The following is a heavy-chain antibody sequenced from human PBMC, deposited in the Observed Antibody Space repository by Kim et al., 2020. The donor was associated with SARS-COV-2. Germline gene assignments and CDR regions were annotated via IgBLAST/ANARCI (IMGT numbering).Heavy chain of an antibody. CDR3: ARRKLLWFGELLYRDYGMDV. CDR1: GGSISSYY. Sequence: SETLSLTCTVSGGSISSYYWSWIRQPPGKGLEWIGYIYYSGSTNYNPSLKSRVTISVDTSKNQFSLKLSSVTAADTAVYYCARRKLLWFGELLYRDYGMDVWGQGTTVTVSS. J-gene: IGHJ6*02. D-gene: IGHD3-10*01. CDR2: IYYSGST. V-gene: IGHV4-59*13.